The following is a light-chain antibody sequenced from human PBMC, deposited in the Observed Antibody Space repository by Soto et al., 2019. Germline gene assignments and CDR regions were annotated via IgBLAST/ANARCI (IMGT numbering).Light chain of an antibody. V-gene: IGLV2-8*01. Sequence: QSALTQPPSASGSLGQSVTISCTGTSSDIGTYDYVSWYQQHPGRAPKLIIFEVSKRPLGVPDRFSASKYGNKASLIVSGLQPDDEAEYHCTSYTGADFTFVFGTGTKLTVL. CDR1: SSDIGTYDY. CDR2: EVS. CDR3: TSYTGADFTFV. J-gene: IGLJ1*01.